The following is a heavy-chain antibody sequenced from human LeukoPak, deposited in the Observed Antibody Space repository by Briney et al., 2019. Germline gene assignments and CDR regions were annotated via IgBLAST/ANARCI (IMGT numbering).Heavy chain of an antibody. CDR1: GLTFSSYG. D-gene: IGHD6-6*01. Sequence: PGGSLRLSCAASGLTFSSYGMHWVRQAPGKGLEGVAFIRYDGSNKYYADSVKCRFTISRDNSKNTLYLQMNSLRAEDTAVYYCAKLYEQLAYYYYYYMDVWGKGTTVTVSS. V-gene: IGHV3-30*02. CDR2: IRYDGSNK. CDR3: AKLYEQLAYYYYYYMDV. J-gene: IGHJ6*03.